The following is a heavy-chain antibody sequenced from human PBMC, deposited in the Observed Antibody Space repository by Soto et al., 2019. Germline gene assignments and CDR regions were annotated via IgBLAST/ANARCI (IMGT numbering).Heavy chain of an antibody. CDR2: INIA. CDR3: ARYRHCSGDSCNYYYIMDL. D-gene: IGHD2-15*01. Sequence: GASVKVSCKASGYTFTSYAMHWVRQAPGQRLERMGWINIADHAQKFQGRVTITADASTGTVYMELSSLRSDDTATYFCARYRHCSGDSCNYYYIMDLWGQGTTVTVSS. V-gene: IGHV1-69*10. CDR1: GYTFTSYA. J-gene: IGHJ6*02.